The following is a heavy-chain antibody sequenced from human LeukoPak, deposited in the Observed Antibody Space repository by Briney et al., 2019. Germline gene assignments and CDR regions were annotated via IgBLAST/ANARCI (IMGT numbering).Heavy chain of an antibody. V-gene: IGHV1-8*01. Sequence: GASVKVSCKTSGYTFTNNDINWVRQATGQGLEWMGWTNPNSGNTGYAQRFQGRVTMTRNISISTAYIELSSLTSEDTAVYYCARGRGSSSWTGDWFDPWGQGTLVTVSS. CDR1: GYTFTNND. CDR3: ARGRGSSSWTGDWFDP. D-gene: IGHD6-13*01. CDR2: TNPNSGNT. J-gene: IGHJ5*02.